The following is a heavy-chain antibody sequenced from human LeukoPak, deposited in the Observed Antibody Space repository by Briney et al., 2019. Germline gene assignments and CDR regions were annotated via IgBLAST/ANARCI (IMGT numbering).Heavy chain of an antibody. CDR3: ARGDIGARLAN. J-gene: IGHJ4*02. Sequence: SETLSLTCAVYGGSFSGYYWSWIRQPPGKGLEWIGEINHSGSTNYNPSLKSRVTISVDTSKNQFSLKLTSVTAADTAVYFCARGDIGARLANWGQGTLVTVSS. CDR1: GGSFSGYY. V-gene: IGHV4-34*01. CDR2: INHSGST. D-gene: IGHD6-6*01.